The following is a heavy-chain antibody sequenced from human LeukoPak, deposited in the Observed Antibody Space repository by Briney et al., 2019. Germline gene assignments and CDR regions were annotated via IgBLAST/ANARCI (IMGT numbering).Heavy chain of an antibody. CDR2: IKTKTDGGTT. D-gene: IGHD4-17*01. Sequence: GGSLKLSCAASGFTFSNAWMSWVRQAPGKGLEWVGRIKTKTDGGTTDYAAPVKGRFTISRDDSKNTLYLQMNSMKTEDTAVYYCTTESVYGEYPAGKFDYWGQGTLVTVSS. V-gene: IGHV3-15*01. CDR3: TTESVYGEYPAGKFDY. J-gene: IGHJ4*02. CDR1: GFTFSNAW.